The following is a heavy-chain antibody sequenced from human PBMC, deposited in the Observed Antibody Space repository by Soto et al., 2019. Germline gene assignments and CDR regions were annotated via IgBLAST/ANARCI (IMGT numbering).Heavy chain of an antibody. V-gene: IGHV1-18*01. CDR3: ARAETYYDFWSGYP. J-gene: IGHJ5*02. D-gene: IGHD3-3*01. Sequence: ASVKVSCKASGYTFTSYGISWVRQAPGQGLEWMGWINAYNGNTNYAQKLQGRVTMTTDTSTSTAYMELRSLRSDDTAVYYCARAETYYDFWSGYPWGQGTLVTVSS. CDR2: INAYNGNT. CDR1: GYTFTSYG.